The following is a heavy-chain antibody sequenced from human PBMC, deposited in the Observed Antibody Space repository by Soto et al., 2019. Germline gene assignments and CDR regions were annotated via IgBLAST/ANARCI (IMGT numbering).Heavy chain of an antibody. J-gene: IGHJ6*02. D-gene: IGHD2-15*01. CDR3: AREGSGGSCYSEVYDYYGMDV. V-gene: IGHV1-46*01. Sequence: ASVKVSCKASGYTFTSYYMHWVRQAPGQGLEWMGIINPSGGSTSYAQKFQGRVTMTRDTSTSTVYMELSSLRSEDTAVYYCAREGSGGSCYSEVYDYYGMDVWGQGTTVTVSS. CDR2: INPSGGST. CDR1: GYTFTSYY.